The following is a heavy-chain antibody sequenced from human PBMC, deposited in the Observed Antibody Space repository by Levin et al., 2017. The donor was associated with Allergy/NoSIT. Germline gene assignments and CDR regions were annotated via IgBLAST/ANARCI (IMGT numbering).Heavy chain of an antibody. CDR2: INPSGGST. CDR1: GYTFTSYY. Sequence: GESLKISCKASGYTFTSYYMHWVRQAPGQGLEWMGIINPSGGSTSYAQKFQGRVTMTRDTSTSTVYMELSSLSSEDTAVYYCAREMGGYYYYYGMDVWGQGTTVTVSS. CDR3: AREMGGYYYYYGMDV. D-gene: IGHD3-16*01. J-gene: IGHJ6*02. V-gene: IGHV1-46*01.